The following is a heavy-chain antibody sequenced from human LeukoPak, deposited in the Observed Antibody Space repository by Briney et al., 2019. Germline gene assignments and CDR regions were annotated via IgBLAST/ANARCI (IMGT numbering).Heavy chain of an antibody. CDR1: GGSISSDGYY. D-gene: IGHD1-14*01. CDR2: IYYSGST. CDR3: ARGEPYYFDY. Sequence: SETLSLTCTVSGGSISSDGYYWSWIRQHPGKGLEWIGYIYYSGSTYYSPSLKSRITVSVDTSKNQFSLKLSSVTAADTAVYYCARGEPYYFDYWGQGTLVTVSS. V-gene: IGHV4-31*03. J-gene: IGHJ4*02.